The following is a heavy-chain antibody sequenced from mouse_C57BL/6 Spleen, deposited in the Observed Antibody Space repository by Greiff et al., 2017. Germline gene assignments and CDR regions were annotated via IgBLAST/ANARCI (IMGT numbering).Heavy chain of an antibody. V-gene: IGHV1-50*01. CDR2: IDPSDSYT. CDR1: GYTFTSYW. J-gene: IGHJ4*01. Sequence: VQLQQPGAELVKPGASVKLSCKASGYTFTSYWMQWVKQRPGQGLEWIGEIDPSDSYTNYNQKFKGKATLTVDTSSSTAYMQLSSLTSEDSAVYYCARGPQICGSRDYAMDYWGQGTSVTVSS. D-gene: IGHD1-1*01. CDR3: ARGPQICGSRDYAMDY.